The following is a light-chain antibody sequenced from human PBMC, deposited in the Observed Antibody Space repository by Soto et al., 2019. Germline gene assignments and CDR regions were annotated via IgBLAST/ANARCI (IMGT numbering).Light chain of an antibody. CDR1: SSNIGAGYD. V-gene: IGLV1-40*01. J-gene: IGLJ2*01. CDR3: QSYDSSLSGWDVV. Sequence: QSVLTQPPSVSGAPGQRVTISCTGSSSNIGAGYDVHWYQRLPGTAPKLLIYGNSNRPSGVPDRFSGSKSGTSASLAITGLQAEDEADYYCQSYDSSLSGWDVVFGGGTQLTVL. CDR2: GNS.